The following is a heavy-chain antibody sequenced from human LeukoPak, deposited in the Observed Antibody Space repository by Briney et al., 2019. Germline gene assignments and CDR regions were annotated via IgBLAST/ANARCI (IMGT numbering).Heavy chain of an antibody. CDR2: IWYDGSNE. CDR1: GFTFSSYG. J-gene: IGHJ5*02. V-gene: IGHV3-33*01. Sequence: GGSLRLSCAASGFTFSSYGMHWVRQAPGKGLEWVAVIWYDGSNEYYADSVKGRFTISRDNSKNTLYLQMNSLRAEDTAVYYCARANYGGNWFDPWGQGTLVTVSS. CDR3: ARANYGGNWFDP. D-gene: IGHD4-23*01.